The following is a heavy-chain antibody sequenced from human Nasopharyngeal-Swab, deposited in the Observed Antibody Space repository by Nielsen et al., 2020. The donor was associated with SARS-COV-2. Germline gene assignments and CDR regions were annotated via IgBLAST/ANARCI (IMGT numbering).Heavy chain of an antibody. V-gene: IGHV3-48*03. D-gene: IGHD6-13*01. CDR1: GFPFVSYE. CDR2: ISSSGSTI. Sequence: GESLKISCAASGFPFVSYEMNWVRQAPGKGLEWVSYISSSGSTIYYADSVKGRFTISRDNAKNSLYLQMNSLRAEDTAVYYCARDPYSSSWYRVGAFDIWGQGTMVTVSS. CDR3: ARDPYSSSWYRVGAFDI. J-gene: IGHJ3*02.